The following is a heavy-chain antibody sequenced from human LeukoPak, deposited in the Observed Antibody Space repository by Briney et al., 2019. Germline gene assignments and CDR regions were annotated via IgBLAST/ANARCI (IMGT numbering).Heavy chain of an antibody. V-gene: IGHV1-69*04. CDR2: IIPILDMA. Sequence: ASVKVSCKASGGAFSSYGITWVRQAPGQGPEWRGRIIPILDMADYAQKFQGRVTITADKSTRTAYMEMSSLRSEDTAVYYCARDGGWLQTQNHYYYHGLDVWGQGTTVTVSS. CDR3: ARDGGWLQTQNHYYYHGLDV. D-gene: IGHD5-24*01. J-gene: IGHJ6*02. CDR1: GGAFSSYG.